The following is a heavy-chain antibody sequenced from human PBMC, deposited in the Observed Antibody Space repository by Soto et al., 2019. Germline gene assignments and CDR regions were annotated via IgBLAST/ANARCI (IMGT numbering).Heavy chain of an antibody. Sequence: QVQLVQSGAEVKKPGSSVKLSCKASGGTFSSYAISWVRQAPGQGLEWMGGIIPIFGTADYEQKFQGRVTITANKCTGTAYMQQSRLRPEDTAVYYCELGESYYDFDYWGQGALVTVSS. J-gene: IGHJ4*02. CDR1: GGTFSSYA. D-gene: IGHD1-26*01. V-gene: IGHV1-69*06. CDR3: ELGESYYDFDY. CDR2: IIPIFGTA.